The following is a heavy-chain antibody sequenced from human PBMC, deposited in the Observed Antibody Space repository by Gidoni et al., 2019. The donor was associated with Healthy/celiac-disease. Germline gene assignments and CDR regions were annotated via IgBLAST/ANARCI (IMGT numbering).Heavy chain of an antibody. CDR1: GFTFSGSA. CDR3: TRLLWFGELQDY. V-gene: IGHV3-73*01. D-gene: IGHD3-10*01. CDR2: SRSKANSYAT. J-gene: IGHJ4*02. Sequence: EVQLVESGGGLVQPGGSLKLSCAASGFTFSGSAMHWVRQASGNGLGWVGRSRSKANSYATAYAASVKGRFTISRDDSKNTAYLQMNSLKTEDTAVYYCTRLLWFGELQDYWGQGTLVTVSS.